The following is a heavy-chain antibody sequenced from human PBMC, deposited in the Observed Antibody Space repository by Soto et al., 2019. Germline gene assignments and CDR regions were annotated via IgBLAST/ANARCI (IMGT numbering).Heavy chain of an antibody. Sequence: QLQLQESGPGLVKPSETLSLTCTVSGGSISSSSYYWGWIRQPPGKGLEWIGSIYYSGSTYYNPSHKSRVAITGDTSKNQVSLKRSSVTAADTGVYYCARHEKRIPRRAAGSPVDYWGQGTLVTVSS. CDR3: ARHEKRIPRRAAGSPVDY. CDR1: GGSISSSSYY. CDR2: IYYSGST. J-gene: IGHJ4*02. V-gene: IGHV4-39*01. D-gene: IGHD6-13*01.